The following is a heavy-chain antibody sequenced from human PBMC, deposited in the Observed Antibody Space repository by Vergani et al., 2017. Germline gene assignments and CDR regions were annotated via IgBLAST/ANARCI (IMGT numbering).Heavy chain of an antibody. CDR3: AKKGGRLYYYGLDV. CDR2: IRYDGSNP. Sequence: QEQLLQSGGGVVQPGGSLRLSCIGSGYTFGHFDMHWVRQAPGKGLAWVAFIRYDGSNPQYIDSVKGRFTISRDNSKDALFVQMNGLRPEDTGTYVCAKKGGRLYYYGLDVWRGGTTITDSS. J-gene: IGHJ6*04. V-gene: IGHV3-30*02. D-gene: IGHD1-26*01. CDR1: GYTFGHFD.